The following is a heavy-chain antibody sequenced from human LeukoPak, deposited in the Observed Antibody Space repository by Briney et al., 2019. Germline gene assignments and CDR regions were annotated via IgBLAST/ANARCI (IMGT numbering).Heavy chain of an antibody. J-gene: IGHJ6*02. CDR2: INHRGST. CDR3: AREGVHYGMDV. D-gene: IGHD3-16*01. CDR1: GGSFSGYY. V-gene: IGHV4-34*01. Sequence: SETLSLTCAVYGGSFSGYYWSWIRQPPGKGLEWIGEINHRGSTNYNPSLKSRVTISVDTSKNQFSLKLSSVTAADTAVYYCAREGVHYGMDVWGQGTTVTVSS.